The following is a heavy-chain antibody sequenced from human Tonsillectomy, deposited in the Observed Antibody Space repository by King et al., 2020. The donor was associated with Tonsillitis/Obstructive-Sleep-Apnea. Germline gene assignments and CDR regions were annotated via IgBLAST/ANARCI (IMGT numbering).Heavy chain of an antibody. V-gene: IGHV3-11*01. J-gene: IGHJ6*02. CDR1: GFTFSDYY. Sequence: VQLVESGEGLVKPGGSLRLSCAASGFTFSDYYMTWIRQAPGKGLEWVSYISGGGRTIYYADSMKGRFTISRDNAKNSLYLQMNSLRAEDTAVYYCARGGAGTTTYYGMDVWGQGTTVTVSS. CDR3: ARGGAGTTTYYGMDV. D-gene: IGHD6-13*01. CDR2: ISGGGRTI.